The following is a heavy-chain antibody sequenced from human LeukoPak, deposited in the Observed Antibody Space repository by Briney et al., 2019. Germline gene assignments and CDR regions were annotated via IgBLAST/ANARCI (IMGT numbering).Heavy chain of an antibody. CDR1: GGSISSGSYY. V-gene: IGHV4-61*02. CDR2: IYTSGST. Sequence: SETLSLTCTVSGGSISSGSYYWSWIRQPAGKGLEWIGRIYTSGSTNYNPSLKSRVTMSVDTSKNQFSLKLSSVTAADTAVYYCARDTNGLRWFDPWGQGTLVTVSS. D-gene: IGHD2-8*01. J-gene: IGHJ5*02. CDR3: ARDTNGLRWFDP.